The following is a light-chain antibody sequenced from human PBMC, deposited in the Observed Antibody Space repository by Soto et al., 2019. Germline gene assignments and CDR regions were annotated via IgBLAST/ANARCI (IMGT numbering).Light chain of an antibody. CDR3: QQYGSSAPIT. CDR2: DAS. J-gene: IGKJ5*01. V-gene: IGKV3-20*01. CDR1: QSVSSY. Sequence: EIVLTQSPATLSLSPGERATLSCRASQSVSSYLAWYQQKPGQAPRLLISDASDRATGIPDRFSGSGSETDFTLTISRLEPEDFALYYCQQYGSSAPITFGQGTRLEIK.